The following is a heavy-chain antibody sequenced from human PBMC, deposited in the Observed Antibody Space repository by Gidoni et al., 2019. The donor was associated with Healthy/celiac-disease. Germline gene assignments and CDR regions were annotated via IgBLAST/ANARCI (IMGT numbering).Heavy chain of an antibody. D-gene: IGHD3-22*01. CDR3: GSLLVMTSYYQH. J-gene: IGHJ1*01. V-gene: IGHV4-39*01. CDR1: GGSISSSSYY. Sequence: QLQLQESGPGLVTPSETLSLTCTVSGGSISSSSYYWGWIRQPPGKGLEWIGSIYYIGSTYYNPSRKSRVTISVDTSRNQFSLKLSSVTAADTAVYYCGSLLVMTSYYQHWGQGTLVTVSS. CDR2: IYYIGST.